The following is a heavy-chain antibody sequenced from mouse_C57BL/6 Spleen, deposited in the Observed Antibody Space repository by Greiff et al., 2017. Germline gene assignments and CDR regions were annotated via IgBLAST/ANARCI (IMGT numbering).Heavy chain of an antibody. CDR3: ASHPYYYGRSRYFDV. Sequence: EVQLQESGGGLVQPGGSLSLSCAASGFTFTDYYMSWVRQPPGTALEWLGFIRNKANGYTTEYSASVKGRFTISRDNSQSILYLQMNALRADDSATYYGASHPYYYGRSRYFDVWGTGTTVTVSS. D-gene: IGHD1-1*01. J-gene: IGHJ1*03. V-gene: IGHV7-3*01. CDR1: GFTFTDYY. CDR2: IRNKANGYTT.